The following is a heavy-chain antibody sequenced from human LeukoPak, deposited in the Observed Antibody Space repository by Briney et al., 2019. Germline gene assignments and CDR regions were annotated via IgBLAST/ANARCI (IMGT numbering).Heavy chain of an antibody. Sequence: PGGSLRLSCAASGFTFSNAWMNWVRQAPGKGLEWVGRIKTNTDGGTRDYAAPVKGRFTISRDNSKNTLYLQMNSLKTDDTAIYYCTTNDAFDTWGQGTMVTVS. CDR3: TTNDAFDT. CDR2: IKTNTDGGTR. J-gene: IGHJ3*02. CDR1: GFTFSNAW. V-gene: IGHV3-15*01.